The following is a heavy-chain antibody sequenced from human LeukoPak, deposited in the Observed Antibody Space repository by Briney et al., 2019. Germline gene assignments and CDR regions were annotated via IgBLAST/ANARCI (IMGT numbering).Heavy chain of an antibody. V-gene: IGHV3-53*01. Sequence: GGSLRLSCAASGFTFSSYAMNWVRQAPGKGLEWVSVTYSSGSTHYADSVKGRFTISRDSSKNTLYLQMNSLRAEDTAVYYCATESYGGAWGQGTLVTVSS. CDR3: ATESYGGA. CDR2: TYSSGST. J-gene: IGHJ4*02. D-gene: IGHD1-26*01. CDR1: GFTFSSYA.